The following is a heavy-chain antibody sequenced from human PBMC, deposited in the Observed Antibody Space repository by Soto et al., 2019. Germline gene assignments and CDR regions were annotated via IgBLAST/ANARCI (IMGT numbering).Heavy chain of an antibody. CDR3: AKGRYYDLYGMDV. D-gene: IGHD3-22*01. CDR2: ISYDGSSK. CDR1: GVTFSNNG. Sequence: GGSLRLSCAASGVTFSNNGMDWVRQDPGKGLEWVAVISYDGSSKYYADSVKGRFTISRDNSKNTLFLQMNSLRAEDTAVFYCAKGRYYDLYGMDVWGQGTTVTVSS. V-gene: IGHV3-30*18. J-gene: IGHJ6*02.